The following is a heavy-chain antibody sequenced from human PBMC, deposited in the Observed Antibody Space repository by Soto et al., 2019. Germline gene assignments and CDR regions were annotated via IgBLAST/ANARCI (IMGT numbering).Heavy chain of an antibody. CDR1: GGSISSYY. J-gene: IGHJ4*02. Sequence: PSETLSLTCTVSGGSISSYYWSWIRQPPGKGLEWIGYIYYSGSTNYNPSLKSRVTISVDTSKNQFSLKLSSVTAADTAVYYCARGGSRELLLFDYWGQGTLVTVSS. V-gene: IGHV4-59*08. CDR2: IYYSGST. D-gene: IGHD1-26*01. CDR3: ARGGSRELLLFDY.